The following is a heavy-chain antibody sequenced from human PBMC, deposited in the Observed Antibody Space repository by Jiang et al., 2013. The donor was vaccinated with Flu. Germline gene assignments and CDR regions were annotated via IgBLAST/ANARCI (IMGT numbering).Heavy chain of an antibody. V-gene: IGHV3-33*05. Sequence: YDWKYKYYADSVKGPIHRSPDDNSKNTLYLQMNSLRAEDTAVYYCARDETAFDYWGQGTLVTVSS. J-gene: IGHJ4*02. CDR3: ARDETAFDY. CDR2: YDWKYK.